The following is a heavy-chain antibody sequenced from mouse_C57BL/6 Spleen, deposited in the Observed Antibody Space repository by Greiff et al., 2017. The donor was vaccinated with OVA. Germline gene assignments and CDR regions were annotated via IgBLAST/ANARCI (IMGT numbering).Heavy chain of an antibody. CDR3: ARPLINWDFFAY. D-gene: IGHD4-1*01. CDR1: GYTFTSYW. J-gene: IGHJ3*01. V-gene: IGHV1-50*01. CDR2: IDPSDSYT. Sequence: VQLQQPGAELVKPGASVKLSCKASGYTFTSYWMQWVKQRPGQGLEWIGEIDPSDSYTNYNQKFKGKATLTVDTSSSTAYMQLSSLTSEDSAVYYCARPLINWDFFAYWGQGTLVTVSA.